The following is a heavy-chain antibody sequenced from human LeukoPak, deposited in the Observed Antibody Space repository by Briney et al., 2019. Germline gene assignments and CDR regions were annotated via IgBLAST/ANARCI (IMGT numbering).Heavy chain of an antibody. CDR1: GGSFSGYY. CDR2: INHSGST. J-gene: IGHJ6*03. V-gene: IGHV4-34*01. Sequence: PSETLSLTCAVYGGSFSGYYWSWIRQPPGKGLEWIGEINHSGSTNYNPSLKSRVTISVDTSKNQFSLKLSSVTAADTAVYYCARLAGGWFGEFDIGTRNYYYYYMDVWGKGTTVTISS. D-gene: IGHD3-10*01. CDR3: ARLAGGWFGEFDIGTRNYYYYYMDV.